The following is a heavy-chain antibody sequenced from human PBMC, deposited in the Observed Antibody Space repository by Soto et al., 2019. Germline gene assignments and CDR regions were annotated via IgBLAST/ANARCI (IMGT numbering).Heavy chain of an antibody. CDR3: ARMGGNYRYVDS. Sequence: SCPTLVNPTQTLTLTCTFSGFSLNTERMRMNWIRQPPGKALEWLARIDWDGDEFYSTSLKTRLSISKDTSKNQVVLTMTNMDPVDTATYYCARMGGNYRYVDSWGQGTTVTVYS. D-gene: IGHD3-10*01. J-gene: IGHJ4*02. CDR1: GFSLNTERMR. CDR2: IDWDGDE. V-gene: IGHV2-70*04.